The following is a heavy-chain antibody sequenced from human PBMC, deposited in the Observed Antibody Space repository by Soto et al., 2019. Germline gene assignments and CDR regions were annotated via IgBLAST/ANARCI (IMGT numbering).Heavy chain of an antibody. Sequence: GGSLRLSCAASGFTFGSYAMSWVRQAPGKWLEWVSAISGSGGSTYYADSVKGRFTISRDNSKNTLYLQMNSLRAGDTAVYYCAKDDVLRYFDWLLSSFDYWGQGTLVTVSS. CDR2: ISGSGGST. J-gene: IGHJ4*02. CDR3: AKDDVLRYFDWLLSSFDY. CDR1: GFTFGSYA. V-gene: IGHV3-23*01. D-gene: IGHD3-9*01.